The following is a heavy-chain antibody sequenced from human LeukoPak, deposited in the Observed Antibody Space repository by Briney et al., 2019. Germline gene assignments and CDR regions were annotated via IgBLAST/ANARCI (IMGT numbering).Heavy chain of an antibody. CDR3: AKGIFGVVIFDAFDI. CDR1: GGSISSSSYY. V-gene: IGHV4-39*01. J-gene: IGHJ3*02. Sequence: SETLSLTCTVSGGSISSSSYYWGWIRQPPGKGLEWIGSIYYSGNTYYNPSLKSRVTISVDTSKNQFSLKLSSVTAADTAVYYCAKGIFGVVIFDAFDIWGQGTMVTVSS. CDR2: IYYSGNT. D-gene: IGHD3-3*01.